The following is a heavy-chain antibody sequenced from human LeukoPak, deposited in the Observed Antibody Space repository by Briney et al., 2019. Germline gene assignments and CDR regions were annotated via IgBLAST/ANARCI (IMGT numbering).Heavy chain of an antibody. V-gene: IGHV4-34*01. D-gene: IGHD6-13*01. Sequence: SETLSLTCAVYGGSFSGYYWSWIRQPPGKGLEWIGEINHSGSTNYNPSLKSRVTISVDTSKNQFSLKLSSVTAADTAVYYCARDLSSSGGEAFDIWGQGTMVIVSS. CDR3: ARDLSSSGGEAFDI. CDR1: GGSFSGYY. J-gene: IGHJ3*02. CDR2: INHSGST.